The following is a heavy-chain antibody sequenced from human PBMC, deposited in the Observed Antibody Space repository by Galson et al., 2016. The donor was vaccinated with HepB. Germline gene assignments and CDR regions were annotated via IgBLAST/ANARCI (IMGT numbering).Heavy chain of an antibody. CDR3: ARAQEVGTRTKSWDY. CDR2: TRDKANSYTT. Sequence: SLRLSCAASGFTFSNHYMDWVRQAPGKGLEWVGRTRDKANSYTTEYAASVKGRFTISRDDSKNSLYLQMNSLKTEYTAVYYCARAQEVGTRTKSWDYWGQGTLVNVS. J-gene: IGHJ4*02. V-gene: IGHV3-72*01. D-gene: IGHD1-7*01. CDR1: GFTFSNHY.